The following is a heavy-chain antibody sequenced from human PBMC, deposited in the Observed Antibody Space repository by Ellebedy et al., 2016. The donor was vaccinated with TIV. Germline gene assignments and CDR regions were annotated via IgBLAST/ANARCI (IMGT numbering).Heavy chain of an antibody. CDR1: TFNLDGYT. D-gene: IGHD2-2*01. J-gene: IGHJ4*02. CDR3: TRAIPTVPPMRPFDY. Sequence: GESLKISCEVSTFNLDGYTMNWVRQAPGRGLEWVSSISIDSTAKYYADSVKGRFTISRDNAKNSLYLQMSSLTAEDTAVYYCTRAIPTVPPMRPFDYWGQGTLVTVSS. CDR2: ISIDSTAK. V-gene: IGHV3-48*04.